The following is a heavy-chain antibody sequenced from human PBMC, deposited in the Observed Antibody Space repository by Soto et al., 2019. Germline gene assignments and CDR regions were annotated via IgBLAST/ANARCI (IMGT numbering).Heavy chain of an antibody. CDR3: ARKKEVAVSPFDD. CDR1: GGSFSGGGYY. V-gene: IGHV4-31*02. D-gene: IGHD2-15*01. J-gene: IGHJ4*02. CDR2: ISYSGST. Sequence: SETLSLTCTVSGGSFSGGGYYWSWIRQHPGKGLEWMGYISYSGSTKYKPSLQSRITISVDTSENQFSLKLNSVTAADTAVYYCARKKEVAVSPFDDWGQGTLVTVSS.